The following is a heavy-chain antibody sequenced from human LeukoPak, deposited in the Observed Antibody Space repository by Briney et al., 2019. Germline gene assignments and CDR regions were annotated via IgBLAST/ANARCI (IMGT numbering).Heavy chain of an antibody. V-gene: IGHV3-21*01. D-gene: IGHD5-24*01. Sequence: GGSLRLSCADSGFTFSSYSMNWVRQAPGKGLEWVSSISSSSSYIYYADSVKGRFTISRDNTKGSLYLQMNSLGAEDTAMYYCAKLLGTATTYDSWGQGTRVTVSS. CDR2: ISSSSSYI. CDR1: GFTFSSYS. J-gene: IGHJ4*02. CDR3: AKLLGTATTYDS.